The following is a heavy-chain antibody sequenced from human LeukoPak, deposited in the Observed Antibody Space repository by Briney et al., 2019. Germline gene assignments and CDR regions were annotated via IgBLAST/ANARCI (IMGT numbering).Heavy chain of an antibody. CDR1: GFTFSSYA. V-gene: IGHV3-23*01. CDR3: AKTYDILAGYYYYYYGMDV. Sequence: QPGGSLRLSCAASGFTFSSYAMSWVRQAPGKGLEWVSAISGSGGSTYYADSVKGRFTISRDNSKNTLYLQMNSLRAEDTAVYYCAKTYDILAGYYYYYYGMDVWGQGTTVTVSS. CDR2: ISGSGGST. D-gene: IGHD3-9*01. J-gene: IGHJ6*02.